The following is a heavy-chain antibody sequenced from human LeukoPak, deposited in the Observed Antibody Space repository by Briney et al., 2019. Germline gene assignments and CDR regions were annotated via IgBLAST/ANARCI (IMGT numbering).Heavy chain of an antibody. J-gene: IGHJ5*02. D-gene: IGHD6-13*01. V-gene: IGHV3-64D*06. Sequence: GGSLRLSCSASGFTFSSYAMHWVRQDPGKGLEYVSAISSNGGSTYYADSVKGRFTISRDNSKNTLYLQMSSLRAEDTAVYYCVKDGGYSSSWYNWFDPWGQGTLVTVSS. CDR3: VKDGGYSSSWYNWFDP. CDR1: GFTFSSYA. CDR2: ISSNGGST.